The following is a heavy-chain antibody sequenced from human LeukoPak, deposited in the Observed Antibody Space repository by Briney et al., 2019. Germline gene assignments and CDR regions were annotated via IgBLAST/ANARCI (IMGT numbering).Heavy chain of an antibody. J-gene: IGHJ4*02. CDR2: IHNSGTT. Sequence: PSETLSLTCAVSGGPFSGYFWSWIRQSSGKGLEWIGEIHNSGTTNYNPSLNSRVTISEDTSKNQFYLNLSSVTAADTAVYYCARRYYYNLGSFPFDFWRQGTLVTVSS. D-gene: IGHD3-10*01. V-gene: IGHV4-34*01. CDR1: GGPFSGYF. CDR3: ARRYYYNLGSFPFDF.